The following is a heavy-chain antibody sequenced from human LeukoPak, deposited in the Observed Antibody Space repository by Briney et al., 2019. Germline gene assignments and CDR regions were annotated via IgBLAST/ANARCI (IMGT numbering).Heavy chain of an antibody. V-gene: IGHV3-9*01. CDR3: AKAPGVYEYFQH. D-gene: IGHD5/OR15-5a*01. Sequence: GRSLRLSCAGSGFTFDDHAMHWVRQAPGKGLEWVSGISWNSGSIGYADSVKGRFTISRDNAKNSLYLQMNSLRAEDTALYYCAKAPGVYEYFQHWGQGTLVTVST. CDR1: GFTFDDHA. CDR2: ISWNSGSI. J-gene: IGHJ1*01.